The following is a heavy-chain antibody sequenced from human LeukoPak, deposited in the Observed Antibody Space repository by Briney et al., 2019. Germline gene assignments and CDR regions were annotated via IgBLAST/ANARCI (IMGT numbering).Heavy chain of an antibody. J-gene: IGHJ4*02. V-gene: IGHV4-39*02. CDR3: ARFSRQAPPCEY. Sequence: PSETLSLTCTVSRGSISSSSYYWGWIRQPPGKGLEWIGSIYYSGSTYYNPSLKSRVTISVDTSKNHFSLKLSSVTAADTAVYYCARFSRQAPPCEYWGQGTLVTVSS. CDR2: IYYSGST. CDR1: RGSISSSSYY.